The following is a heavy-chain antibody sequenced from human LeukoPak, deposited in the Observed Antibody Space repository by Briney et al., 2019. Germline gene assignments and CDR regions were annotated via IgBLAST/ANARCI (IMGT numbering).Heavy chain of an antibody. Sequence: GGSLRLSCAACGFTFTTYAMTWVRQAPGKGLEWVSAISGRGDYIYYADSVKGRFTFSRDNSKNTLYLQMNSLRVEDTALYYCVRQGGQMGDIVVVPAATSFDYWGQGTLVTVSS. D-gene: IGHD2-2*01. CDR2: ISGRGDYI. CDR1: GFTFTTYA. V-gene: IGHV3-23*01. CDR3: VRQGGQMGDIVVVPAATSFDY. J-gene: IGHJ4*02.